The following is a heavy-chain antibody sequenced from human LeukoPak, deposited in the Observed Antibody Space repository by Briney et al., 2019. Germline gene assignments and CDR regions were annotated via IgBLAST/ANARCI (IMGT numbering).Heavy chain of an antibody. CDR2: ISAYNGNT. CDR3: ARERASGGATDY. V-gene: IGHV1-18*01. J-gene: IGHJ4*02. D-gene: IGHD3-16*01. CDR1: GYTFTSYG. Sequence: ASVTVSCKASGYTFTSYGISWVRQAPGQGLEWMGWISAYNGNTNYAQKLQGRVTMTTDTSTSTAYMELRSLRSDDTAVYYCARERASGGATDYWGQGTLVTVSS.